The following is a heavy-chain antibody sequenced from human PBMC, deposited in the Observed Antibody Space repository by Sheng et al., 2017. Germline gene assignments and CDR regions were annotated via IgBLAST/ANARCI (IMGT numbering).Heavy chain of an antibody. CDR2: ISGSGGST. Sequence: EVQLLESGGGLVQPGGSLRLSCAASGFTFSSYAMSWVRQAPGKGLEWVSAISGSGGSTYYADSVKGRFTISRDNSKNTLYLQMNSLRAEDTAVYYCAKSGEVPAAIPYYFDYWGQGTLVTVSS. D-gene: IGHD2-2*02. J-gene: IGHJ4*02. CDR1: GFTFSSYA. V-gene: IGHV3-23*01. CDR3: AKSGEVPAAIPYYFDY.